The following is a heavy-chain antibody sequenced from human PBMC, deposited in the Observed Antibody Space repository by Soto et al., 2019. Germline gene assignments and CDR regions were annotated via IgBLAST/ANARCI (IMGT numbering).Heavy chain of an antibody. V-gene: IGHV1-2*04. CDR2: INPNSGGT. D-gene: IGHD6-6*01. J-gene: IGHJ3*02. Sequence: GASVKVSCKASGYTFTGYYMHWVRQAPGQGLAWMGWINPNSGGTNYAQKFQGCVTMTRDTSISTAYMEQSRLRSDDTAVYYCARVREYSSSLDDVFDIWGQGTMVTVSS. CDR3: ARVREYSSSLDDVFDI. CDR1: GYTFTGYY.